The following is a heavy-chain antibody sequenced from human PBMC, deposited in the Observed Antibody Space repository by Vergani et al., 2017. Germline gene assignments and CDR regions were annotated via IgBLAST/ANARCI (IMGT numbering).Heavy chain of an antibody. CDR1: GDSVSSNDAV. Sequence: QVQLQQSGPGLVKPSQTLSLTCAISGDSVSSNDAVWNWIRQSPSRGLGWLGRTYYRSKWYNDYAVSVKSRITISPDTSKNQFSLQLNSVTPEDTAVYYCARDVTYYNKIDHDGLEVWGKGTTVTVPS. CDR2: TYYRSKWYN. V-gene: IGHV6-1*01. CDR3: ARDVTYYNKIDHDGLEV. D-gene: IGHD3-10*01. J-gene: IGHJ6*04.